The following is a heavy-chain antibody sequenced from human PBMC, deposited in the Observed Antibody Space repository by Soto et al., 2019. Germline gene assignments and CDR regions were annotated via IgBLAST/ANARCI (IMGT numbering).Heavy chain of an antibody. CDR2: IYYSGST. CDR3: ARVIVGATDY. D-gene: IGHD1-26*01. V-gene: IGHV4-61*01. J-gene: IGHJ4*01. Sequence: SETLSLTCSVSGGSVSSGSYYWSGIRQPPGKGLEWIGYIYYSGSTNYNPSLKSRVTISVETSKNQFSLKLSSMTAADTAVYYCARVIVGATDYWGQGTLVTVSS. CDR1: GGSVSSGSYY.